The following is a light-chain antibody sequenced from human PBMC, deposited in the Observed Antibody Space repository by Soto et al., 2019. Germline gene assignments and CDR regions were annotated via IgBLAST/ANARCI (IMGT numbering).Light chain of an antibody. Sequence: AIQMTQSPSSLSASVGDRVTITCRASQDIRNDLGWYQQKPGQAPNLLIFAASTLQTGVPSRFSGSGSGTDFTLTISSLQPEDFATYYCLQAYNYPCTFGPGTKVDIK. V-gene: IGKV1-6*01. J-gene: IGKJ3*01. CDR2: AAS. CDR1: QDIRND. CDR3: LQAYNYPCT.